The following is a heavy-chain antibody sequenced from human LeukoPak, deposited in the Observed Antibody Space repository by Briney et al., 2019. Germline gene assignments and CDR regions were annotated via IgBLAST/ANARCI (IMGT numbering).Heavy chain of an antibody. J-gene: IGHJ6*02. CDR3: ARGYPNYDSSGYRLDV. Sequence: GGSLRLSCAASGFTFSSYSMNWVRQAPGKGLEWVSYISSSSSTICYADSVKGRFTISRDNAKNSLYLQMNSLRAEDTAVYYCARGYPNYDSSGYRLDVWGQGTTVTVSS. CDR1: GFTFSSYS. CDR2: ISSSSSTI. D-gene: IGHD3-22*01. V-gene: IGHV3-48*01.